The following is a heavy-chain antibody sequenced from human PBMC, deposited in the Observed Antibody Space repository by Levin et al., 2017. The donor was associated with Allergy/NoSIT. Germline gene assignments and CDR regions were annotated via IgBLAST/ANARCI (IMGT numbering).Heavy chain of an antibody. Sequence: GESLKISCKASGYTFTDYSLHWVRQAPGQGLEWMGRINPKTGGTNSAQKFLGRVTMTRDTSTSTAYMELGRLTYDDTAVYFCARDAIESKYNCLDPWGQGTLVTVSS. J-gene: IGHJ5*02. D-gene: IGHD2-2*02. CDR3: ARDAIESKYNCLDP. CDR1: GYTFTDYS. V-gene: IGHV1-2*06. CDR2: INPKTGGT.